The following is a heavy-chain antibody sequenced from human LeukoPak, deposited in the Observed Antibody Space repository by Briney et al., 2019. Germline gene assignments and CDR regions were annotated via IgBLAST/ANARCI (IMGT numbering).Heavy chain of an antibody. D-gene: IGHD1-7*01. CDR3: ATSITGTNFDY. V-gene: IGHV1-46*01. Sequence: ASVKVSCKASGYTFTSYYMHWVRQAPGQGLEWMGIINPSGGSTSYAQKFQGRATMTRDTSTSTVYMELSSLRSEDTAVYYCATSITGTNFDYWGQGTLVTVSS. CDR1: GYTFTSYY. J-gene: IGHJ4*02. CDR2: INPSGGST.